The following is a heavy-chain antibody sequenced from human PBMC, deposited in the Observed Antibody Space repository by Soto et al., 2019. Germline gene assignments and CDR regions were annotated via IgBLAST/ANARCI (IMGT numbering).Heavy chain of an antibody. D-gene: IGHD4-4*01. V-gene: IGHV3-30*18. CDR2: ISYDGSNK. J-gene: IGHJ4*02. Sequence: QVQLVESGGGVVQPGRSLRLSCAASGFTFSSYGMHWVRQAPGKGLEWVAVISYDGSNKYYADSMKGRFTISRDNSKNTLSLQMNSLRAEDTAVYYCAKDRYSNYRLIDYWDQGALVTVSS. CDR3: AKDRYSNYRLIDY. CDR1: GFTFSSYG.